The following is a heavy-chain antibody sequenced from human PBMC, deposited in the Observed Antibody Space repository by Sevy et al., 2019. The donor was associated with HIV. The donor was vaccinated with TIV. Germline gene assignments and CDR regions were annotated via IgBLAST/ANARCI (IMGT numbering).Heavy chain of an antibody. V-gene: IGHV3-30-3*01. J-gene: IGHJ4*02. CDR1: GFTFSSYA. Sequence: GGSLRLSCAASGFTFSSYAMHWVGQAPGKGLEWVAVISYDGSNKYYADSVKGRFTISRHNSKNTLYLQMNSLRAEDTAVYYCASSDYGDYSADYWGQGTLVTVSS. CDR2: ISYDGSNK. CDR3: ASSDYGDYSADY. D-gene: IGHD4-17*01.